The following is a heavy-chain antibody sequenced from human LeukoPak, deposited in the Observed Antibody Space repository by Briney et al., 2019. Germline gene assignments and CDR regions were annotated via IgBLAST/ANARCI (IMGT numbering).Heavy chain of an antibody. D-gene: IGHD3-10*01. CDR2: IYSGGST. J-gene: IGHJ4*02. CDR3: ARVGRLSSLDY. CDR1: GFIFSDFA. Sequence: GGSLRLSCAASGFIFSDFAMSWVRQAPGKGLEWVSVIYSGGSTYYADSVKGRFTISRDNSKNTLYLQMNSLRAEDTAVYYCARVGRLSSLDYWGQGTLVTVSS. V-gene: IGHV3-53*01.